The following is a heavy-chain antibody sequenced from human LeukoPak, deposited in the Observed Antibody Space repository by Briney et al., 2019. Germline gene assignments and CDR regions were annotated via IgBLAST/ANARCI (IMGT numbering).Heavy chain of an antibody. CDR1: GYIFTDYY. J-gene: IGHJ4*02. Sequence: WASVKVSCKASGYIFTDYYMHWVQQAPGKGLEWMGHVDPENGEIMYAEKFQGRVTMTADTSTSTAYMELRSLRSDDTAVYYCARSITIFGVVTPFDYWGQGTLVTVSS. CDR2: VDPENGEI. V-gene: IGHV1-69-2*01. CDR3: ARSITIFGVVTPFDY. D-gene: IGHD3-3*01.